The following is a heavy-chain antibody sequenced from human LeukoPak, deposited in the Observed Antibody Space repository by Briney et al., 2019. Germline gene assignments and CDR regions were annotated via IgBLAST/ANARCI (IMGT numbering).Heavy chain of an antibody. J-gene: IGHJ4*02. CDR3: AKWGDYDILTGYYVSDF. V-gene: IGHV3-23*01. Sequence: GGSLRLSCAASGFIFRYYAMSWVRQAPGKGLEWVSAITGSGDTTYYADSVKGRFTISRDNSKNTLYVEMNTLRAEDTAVYYCAKWGDYDILTGYYVSDFWGQGTLVTVSS. CDR2: ITGSGDTT. CDR1: GFIFRYYA. D-gene: IGHD3-9*01.